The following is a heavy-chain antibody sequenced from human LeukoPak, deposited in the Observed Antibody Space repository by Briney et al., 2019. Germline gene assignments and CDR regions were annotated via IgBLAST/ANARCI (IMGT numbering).Heavy chain of an antibody. Sequence: SETLSLTCTVSGGSISSYYWSWIRQPPGKGLEWIGYIYYSGSTNYNPSLKSRVTISVDTSKNQFSLKLSSVTAADTAVYYGARDLVDTAMGYYYGMDVWGQGTTVTVSS. CDR3: ARDLVDTAMGYYYGMDV. CDR2: IYYSGST. V-gene: IGHV4-59*01. D-gene: IGHD5-18*01. CDR1: GGSISSYY. J-gene: IGHJ6*02.